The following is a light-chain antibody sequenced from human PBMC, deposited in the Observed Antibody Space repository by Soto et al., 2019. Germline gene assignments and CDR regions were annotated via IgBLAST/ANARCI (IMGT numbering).Light chain of an antibody. CDR1: QSVNSDY. J-gene: IGKJ4*01. V-gene: IGKV3-20*01. CDR3: QQFGNSPLLT. CDR2: GVS. Sequence: EIVLTQSPGTLSLSPGERATLSCRASQSVNSDYLAWYQQKPGQAPRLLIYGVSSRATGIPDRFSGSGSGTDFTLTISRLEPEDSAVYYCQQFGNSPLLTFGGGTKVEIK.